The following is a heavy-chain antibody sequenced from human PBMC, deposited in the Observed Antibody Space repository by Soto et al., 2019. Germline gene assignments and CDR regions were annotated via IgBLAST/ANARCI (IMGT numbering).Heavy chain of an antibody. CDR3: ARQWGLYKPQPTKVDY. Sequence: PSETLSLTCTVSGGSISSSSYYWGWIRQPPGKGLEWIGSIYYSGSTYYNPSLKSRVTISVDTSKNQFSLKLSSVTAADTAVYYCARQWGLYKPQPTKVDYWGQGTLVTVSS. CDR1: GGSISSSSYY. CDR2: IYYSGST. J-gene: IGHJ4*02. V-gene: IGHV4-39*01. D-gene: IGHD2-2*02.